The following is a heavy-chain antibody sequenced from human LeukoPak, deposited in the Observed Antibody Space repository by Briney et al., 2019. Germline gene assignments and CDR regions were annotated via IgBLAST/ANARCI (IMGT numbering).Heavy chain of an antibody. CDR2: IYHSGST. J-gene: IGHJ4*02. V-gene: IGHV4-38-2*02. CDR3: ARDAYDSSGYSFDY. Sequence: SETLSLTCTVSGYSISSGYYWGWIRQPPGKGLEWIGSIYHSGSTNYNPSLKSRVTISVDKSKNQFSLKLGSVTAADTAVYYCARDAYDSSGYSFDYWGQGTLVTVSS. CDR1: GYSISSGYY. D-gene: IGHD3-22*01.